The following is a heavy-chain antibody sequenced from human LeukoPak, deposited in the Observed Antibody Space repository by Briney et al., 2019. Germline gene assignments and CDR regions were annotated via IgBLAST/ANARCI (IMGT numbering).Heavy chain of an antibody. V-gene: IGHV1-2*02. CDR3: ARVTGYMIEDYFNY. J-gene: IGHJ4*02. D-gene: IGHD3-22*01. CDR2: INPNSGGT. Sequence: ASVKVSCKASGYTFTGYYMHWVRQAPGQGLEWMGWINPNSGGTNYAQKFQGRVTMTRDTSISTAYMELSRLRSDDTAVYYCARVTGYMIEDYFNYWGQGTLVTVSS. CDR1: GYTFTGYY.